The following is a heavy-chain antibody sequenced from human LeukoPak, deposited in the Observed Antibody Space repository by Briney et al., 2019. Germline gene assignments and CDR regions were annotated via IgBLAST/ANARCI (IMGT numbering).Heavy chain of an antibody. Sequence: SETLSLTCAVYGGSFSGYYWSWIRQPPGKGLEWIGYIYYSGSTYYNPSLKSPVTISVDTSKNHFSLKLSSVTVADTAVYYCARALGNYDAFDIWGQGTMVTVSS. CDR2: IYYSGST. CDR3: ARALGNYDAFDI. D-gene: IGHD1-1*01. V-gene: IGHV4-34*09. CDR1: GGSFSGYY. J-gene: IGHJ3*02.